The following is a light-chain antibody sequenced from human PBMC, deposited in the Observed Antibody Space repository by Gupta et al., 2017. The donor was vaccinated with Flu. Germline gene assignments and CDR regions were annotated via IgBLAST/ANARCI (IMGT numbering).Light chain of an antibody. J-gene: IGLJ1*01. CDR1: SSDGGGYNY. Sequence: QSVTTSCTGTSSDGGGYNYVSWNQQHPGNAHKLLIYDVRKRPSGVPDRFSGSKSGNTASLTIAGLQAEDEDDYYCGALAGGFYVFGTGTEVTVL. CDR3: GALAGGFYV. CDR2: DVR. V-gene: IGLV2-11*01.